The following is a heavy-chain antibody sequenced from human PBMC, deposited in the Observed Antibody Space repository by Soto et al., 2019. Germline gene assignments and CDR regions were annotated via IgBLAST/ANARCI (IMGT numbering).Heavy chain of an antibody. CDR3: ARDTGYCISTSCYVGWFDP. D-gene: IGHD2-2*01. CDR1: GGTFTNYA. Sequence: SVKVSCKASGGTFTNYAFSWVRQAPGQGLEWLGGIIPIFGTADYAQKFQGRVTITADESTSTAYMELSSLRSEDTAVYYCARDTGYCISTSCYVGWFDPWGQGTLVTVSS. CDR2: IIPIFGTA. V-gene: IGHV1-69*13. J-gene: IGHJ5*02.